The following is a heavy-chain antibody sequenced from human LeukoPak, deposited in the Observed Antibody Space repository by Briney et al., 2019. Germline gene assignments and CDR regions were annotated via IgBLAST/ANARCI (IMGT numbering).Heavy chain of an antibody. CDR2: IYYSGST. Sequence: SETLSLTCTVSGGSLSSYYWSWIRQPPGKGLEWIGYIYYSGSTNYNPSLKSRVTISVDTSKNQFSLKLSSVTAADTAVYYCARYQNSFDYWGQGTLVTVSS. J-gene: IGHJ4*02. CDR1: GGSLSSYY. CDR3: ARYQNSFDY. V-gene: IGHV4-59*01.